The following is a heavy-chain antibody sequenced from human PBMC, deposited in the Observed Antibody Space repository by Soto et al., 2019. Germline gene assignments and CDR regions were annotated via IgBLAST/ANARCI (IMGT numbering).Heavy chain of an antibody. J-gene: IGHJ4*02. CDR3: ARDSIAAAGTPFDY. Sequence: EASVKVSCKASGGTFSSYAISWVRQAPGQGLEWMGGIIPIFGTANYAQKFQGRVTITADESTSTAYMELSSLRSEDTAVYYCARDSIAAAGTPFDYWGQGTLVTVSS. D-gene: IGHD6-13*01. CDR1: GGTFSSYA. V-gene: IGHV1-69*13. CDR2: IIPIFGTA.